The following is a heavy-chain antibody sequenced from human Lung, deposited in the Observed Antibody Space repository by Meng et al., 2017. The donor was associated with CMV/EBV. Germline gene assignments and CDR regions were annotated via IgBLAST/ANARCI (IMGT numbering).Heavy chain of an antibody. D-gene: IGHD1-1*01. V-gene: IGHV1-69*04. CDR3: AGVPWTKYFFDY. J-gene: IGHJ4*02. CDR1: GDTFDKYA. CDR2: IIPILGIA. Sequence: CRTSGDTFDKYAIGWVRQAPEQGLEWMGRIIPILGIAEYAQKFQGRVTITEDKSTSIAYMEVSSLGSEDTAVYYCAGVPWTKYFFDYWGQGTLVTVSS.